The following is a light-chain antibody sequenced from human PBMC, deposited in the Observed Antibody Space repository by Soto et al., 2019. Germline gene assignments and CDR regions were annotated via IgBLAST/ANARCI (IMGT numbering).Light chain of an antibody. J-gene: IGKJ1*01. CDR3: QQYGSSSWT. V-gene: IGKV3-20*01. CDR1: QSVSSSY. Sequence: EIVLTQSPGTLSLSPGERATLSCRASQSVSSSYLAWYQQKPGQAPRLLIYGTSSRATAIPDRFSGSGSGTDFTLTISRLEPEDCAVYYCQQYGSSSWTVGQGTKGESK. CDR2: GTS.